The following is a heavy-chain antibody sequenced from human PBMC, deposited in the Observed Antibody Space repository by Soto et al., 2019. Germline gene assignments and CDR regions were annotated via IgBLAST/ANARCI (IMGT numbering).Heavy chain of an antibody. CDR2: IYYSGDS. J-gene: IGHJ4*02. Sequence: SETLSLTCTVSGGSISGYYWSWTRQSPGKGLEWIGYIYYSGDSNYNPSLKSRVTISIDTSKNQFSLKLSSMTAADTAVYYCAGGVIYYYDISGYFFPYFNYWGLGTMVTVSS. D-gene: IGHD3-22*01. V-gene: IGHV4-59*08. CDR1: GGSISGYY. CDR3: AGGVIYYYDISGYFFPYFNY.